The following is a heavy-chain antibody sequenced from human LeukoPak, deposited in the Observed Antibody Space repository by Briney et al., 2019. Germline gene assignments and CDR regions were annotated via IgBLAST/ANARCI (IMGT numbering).Heavy chain of an antibody. J-gene: IGHJ5*02. CDR1: GFTVSSNY. CDR2: IYSGGST. Sequence: GGSLRLSCAASGFTVSSNYMSWVRQAPGKGLEWVSVIYSGGSTYYADSVKGRFTISRDNSKNTLYLQMYSLRAEDTAVYYCAKDPRNGYKFDPWGQGTLVTVSS. D-gene: IGHD5-24*01. CDR3: AKDPRNGYKFDP. V-gene: IGHV3-66*01.